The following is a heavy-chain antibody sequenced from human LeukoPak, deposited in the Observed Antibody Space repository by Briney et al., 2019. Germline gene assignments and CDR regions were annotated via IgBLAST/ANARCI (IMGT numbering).Heavy chain of an antibody. J-gene: IGHJ6*02. Sequence: GGSLRLSCAASGFTFSSHAMGWVRQAPGKGLEWVSSITGSGGSTYYGDSVKGRFTISRDNSKKTLYLQMNSLRAEDMAVYYCAKDGGGSLEWLPPMDVWGQGTTVTVSS. D-gene: IGHD3-3*01. V-gene: IGHV3-23*01. CDR1: GFTFSSHA. CDR2: ITGSGGST. CDR3: AKDGGGSLEWLPPMDV.